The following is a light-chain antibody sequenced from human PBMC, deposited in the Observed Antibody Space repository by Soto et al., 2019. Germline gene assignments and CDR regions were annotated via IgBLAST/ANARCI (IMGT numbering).Light chain of an antibody. CDR2: EVT. CDR3: SSYTSRSTLV. Sequence: QSVLTQPASVSGSPGQSITISCTGTSSDGGGYNYVSWYQQHPGKAPKLMIYEVTNRPSGVSNRFSGSKSGNTASLTISGLQAEDEADYYCSSYTSRSTLVFGTGTKLTVL. J-gene: IGLJ1*01. CDR1: SSDGGGYNY. V-gene: IGLV2-14*01.